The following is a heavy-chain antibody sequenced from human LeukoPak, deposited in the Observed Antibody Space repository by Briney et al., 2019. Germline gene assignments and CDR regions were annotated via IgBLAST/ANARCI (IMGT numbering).Heavy chain of an antibody. Sequence: GGSLRLSCAASGFTFSSYSMNWLRQAPGKGLEWVSSISSSSSYIYYADSVKGRFTISRDNAKNSLYLQMNSRRAEDTAVYYCARGSLGYCSGGSCYYFDYWGQGTLVTVSS. CDR1: GFTFSSYS. V-gene: IGHV3-21*01. J-gene: IGHJ4*02. CDR3: ARGSLGYCSGGSCYYFDY. CDR2: ISSSSSYI. D-gene: IGHD2-15*01.